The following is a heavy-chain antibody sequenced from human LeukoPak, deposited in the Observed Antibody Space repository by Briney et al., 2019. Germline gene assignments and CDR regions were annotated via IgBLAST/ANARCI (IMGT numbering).Heavy chain of an antibody. Sequence: TGGSLRLSCAASGFTFSTYAMSWVRQAPGKGLEGVSAIGDGGYSTYFADSVKGRVTVSRDNSRNTLYLQMNSLRVEDTALYYCARDRGGGWLHDAFDMWGQGTMVTVSS. D-gene: IGHD6-19*01. CDR1: GFTFSTYA. CDR3: ARDRGGGWLHDAFDM. V-gene: IGHV3-23*01. CDR2: IGDGGYST. J-gene: IGHJ3*02.